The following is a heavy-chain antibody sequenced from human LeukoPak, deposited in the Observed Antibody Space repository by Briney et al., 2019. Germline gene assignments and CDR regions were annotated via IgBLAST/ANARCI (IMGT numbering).Heavy chain of an antibody. J-gene: IGHJ4*02. V-gene: IGHV1-8*01. CDR3: ARVDCSGGSCYSGFDY. CDR2: MNPNSGNT. D-gene: IGHD2-15*01. Sequence: APVKVSCKASGYTFTSYDINWVRQATGQGLEWMGWMNPNSGNTGYAQKFQGRVTMTRNTSISTAYMELSSLRSEDTAVYYCARVDCSGGSCYSGFDYWGQGTLVTVSS. CDR1: GYTFTSYD.